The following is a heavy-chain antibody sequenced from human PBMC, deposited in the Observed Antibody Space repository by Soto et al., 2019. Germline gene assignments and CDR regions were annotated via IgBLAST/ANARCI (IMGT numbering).Heavy chain of an antibody. CDR3: ARDYVWGSYRYPYYYYGMDV. V-gene: IGHV3-21*01. CDR1: GFTFSSYS. J-gene: IGHJ6*02. Sequence: GGSLRLSCAASGFTFSSYSMNWVRQAPGKGLEWVSSISSSSSYIYYADSVKGRFTISRDNAKNSPYLQMNSLRAEDTAVYYCARDYVWGSYRYPYYYYGMDVWGQGTTVTVSS. D-gene: IGHD3-16*02. CDR2: ISSSSSYI.